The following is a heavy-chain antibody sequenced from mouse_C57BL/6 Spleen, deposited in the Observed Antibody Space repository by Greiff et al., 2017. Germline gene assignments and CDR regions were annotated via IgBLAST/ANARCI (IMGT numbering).Heavy chain of an antibody. V-gene: IGHV1-9*01. CDR1: GYTFTGYW. CDR2: ILPGSGST. J-gene: IGHJ3*01. Sequence: VQLQQSGAELMKPGASVKLSCKATGYTFTGYWIEWVKQRPGHGLEWIGEILPGSGSTNYHEKVKGKATFTADTSSNTASMQLRSLTTEDSAIFYCASGGIAPFAYWGQGTLVTVSS. CDR3: ASGGIAPFAY.